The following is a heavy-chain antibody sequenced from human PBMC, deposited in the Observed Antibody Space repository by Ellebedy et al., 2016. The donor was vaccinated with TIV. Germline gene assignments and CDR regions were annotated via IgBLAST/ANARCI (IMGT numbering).Heavy chain of an antibody. CDR2: ILFDGSEK. CDR1: GFRFSDYS. D-gene: IGHD6-19*01. CDR3: ASGGGAGHNSGWTADY. J-gene: IGHJ4*02. Sequence: GGSLRLXXAASGFRFSDYSMHWVRQAPGKGLEWVAAILFDGSEKYYADSVKGRFTISRDKSKKTLNLQMNSLRPEDSAMYYCASGGGAGHNSGWTADYWGQGTRVTVYS. V-gene: IGHV3-30-3*01.